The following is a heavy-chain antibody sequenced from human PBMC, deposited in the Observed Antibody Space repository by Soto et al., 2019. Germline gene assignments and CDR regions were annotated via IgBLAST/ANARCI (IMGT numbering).Heavy chain of an antibody. J-gene: IGHJ6*02. CDR3: ARDMMIAARPDYYYYYGMDV. CDR1: GGTFSGYA. Sequence: ASVKVSCKASGGTFSGYAISWVRQAPGQGLEWMGGIIPIFGTANYAQKFQGRVTITADESTSTAYMELSSLRSEDTAVYYCARDMMIAARPDYYYYYGMDVWGQGTTVTVSS. D-gene: IGHD6-6*01. CDR2: IIPIFGTA. V-gene: IGHV1-69*13.